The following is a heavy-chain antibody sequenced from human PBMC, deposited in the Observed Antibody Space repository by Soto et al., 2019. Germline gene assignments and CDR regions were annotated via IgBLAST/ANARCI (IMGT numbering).Heavy chain of an antibody. V-gene: IGHV3-64D*06. CDR2: TSSNGGNT. CDR3: VKEGYMRSDWYGQFDC. D-gene: IGHD6-19*01. Sequence: PEGSLRLSCSASGFTFNTFAMHWVRQTPGKGLEFVSATSSNGGNTYYADSVKGRFAISRDNSKNTLYLQMYSLRPEDTALYYCVKEGYMRSDWYGQFDCWGQGTLVTVSS. CDR1: GFTFNTFA. J-gene: IGHJ4*02.